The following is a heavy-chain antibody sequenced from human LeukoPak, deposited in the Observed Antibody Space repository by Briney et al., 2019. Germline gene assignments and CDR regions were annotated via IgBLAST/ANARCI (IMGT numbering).Heavy chain of an antibody. CDR2: ISDNGGGT. V-gene: IGHV3-23*01. Sequence: GGPLRLSCGASGFIFRNYAMSWVRQAPGEGLEWVSGISDNGGGTYYADSVKGRFTISRDNSKNMLYLQMNSLRAEDTAVYYCAKESGALGAPLYDYWGQGILVTGSS. CDR3: AKESGALGAPLYDY. D-gene: IGHD4/OR15-4a*01. CDR1: GFIFRNYA. J-gene: IGHJ4*02.